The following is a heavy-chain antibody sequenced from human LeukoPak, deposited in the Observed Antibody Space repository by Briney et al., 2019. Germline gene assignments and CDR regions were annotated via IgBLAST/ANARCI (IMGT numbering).Heavy chain of an antibody. J-gene: IGHJ4*02. Sequence: GSLRTSCAASGVHFNGPAMQWVRQGSGERVEWGWCIRSKANSYATAYAASVKGRFTISRDDSKNTAYLQMNSLKTEDTAVYYCTSPLATVTTRRNTDYWGQGTLVTVSS. CDR3: TSPLATVTTRRNTDY. CDR2: IRSKANSYAT. CDR1: GVHFNGPA. V-gene: IGHV3-73*01. D-gene: IGHD4-11*01.